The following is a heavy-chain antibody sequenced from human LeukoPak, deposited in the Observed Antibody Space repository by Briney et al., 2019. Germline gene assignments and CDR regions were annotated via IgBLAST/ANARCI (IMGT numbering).Heavy chain of an antibody. V-gene: IGHV5-51*01. CDR3: ARGSLASSGGSFFDY. D-gene: IGHD2-15*01. Sequence: GESLKISCKSSGYSFTSYWISWVRQMPGKGLEWMGIIYPGDSDTKYSPSFQGQATISADKSISTAYLQWSSLKASDTAMYYCARGSLASSGGSFFDYWGQGTLVTVSS. CDR2: IYPGDSDT. J-gene: IGHJ4*02. CDR1: GYSFTSYW.